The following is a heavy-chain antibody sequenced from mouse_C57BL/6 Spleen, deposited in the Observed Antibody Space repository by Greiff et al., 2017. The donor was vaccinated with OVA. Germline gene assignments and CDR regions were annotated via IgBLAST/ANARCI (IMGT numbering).Heavy chain of an antibody. D-gene: IGHD1-1*01. CDR2: INPSSGYT. V-gene: IGHV1-7*01. CDR1: GYTFTSYW. CDR3: ARSITTVVAPFAY. J-gene: IGHJ3*01. Sequence: QVQLQQSGAELAKPGASVKLSCKASGYTFTSYWMPWVKQRPGQGLEWIGYINPSSGYTKYNQKFKDKATLTADKSSSTAYMQLSSLTYEDSAVYYCARSITTVVAPFAYWGQGTLVTVSA.